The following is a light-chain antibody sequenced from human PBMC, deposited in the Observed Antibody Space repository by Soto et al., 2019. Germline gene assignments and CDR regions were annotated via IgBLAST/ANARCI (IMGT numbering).Light chain of an antibody. J-gene: IGKJ1*01. CDR1: QDISNY. CDR2: DAS. Sequence: DIQMTQSPSSLSASVGDRVTITCQASQDISNYLNWYQQKPGKAPKLLIYDASNLETGVPSSFRGSGSGTVFTFTISALQPEDIATYYCQKYDTPWPLGKGTK. CDR3: QKYDTPWP. V-gene: IGKV1-33*01.